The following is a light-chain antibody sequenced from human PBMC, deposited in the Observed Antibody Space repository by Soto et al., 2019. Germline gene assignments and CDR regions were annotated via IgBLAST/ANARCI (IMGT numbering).Light chain of an antibody. CDR1: SSNTGAGYD. V-gene: IGLV1-40*01. J-gene: IGLJ2*01. CDR3: QVWDTNTDPVI. Sequence: QSVLTQPPSVSGAPGQRVTISCTGSSSNTGAGYDVHWYQQLPGIAPKLVIYGNNNRPSGVPERYSGSNSGNTAALIISRVEAGDEADYYCQVWDTNTDPVIFGGGTKLTVL. CDR2: GNN.